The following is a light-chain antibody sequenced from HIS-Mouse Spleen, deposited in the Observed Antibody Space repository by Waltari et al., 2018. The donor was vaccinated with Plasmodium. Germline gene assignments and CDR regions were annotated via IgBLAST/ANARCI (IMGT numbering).Light chain of an antibody. CDR1: QSVSSN. V-gene: IGKV3-15*01. CDR2: GAS. CDR3: QQYNNWSFT. J-gene: IGKJ3*01. Sequence: EIVMTQSPATLSVSPGERATLSGRASQSVSSNLAWYQQKPGQAPRLLIYGASTRATGIPARFSGSGSGTEFTLTISSLQSEDFAVYYCQQYNNWSFTFGP.